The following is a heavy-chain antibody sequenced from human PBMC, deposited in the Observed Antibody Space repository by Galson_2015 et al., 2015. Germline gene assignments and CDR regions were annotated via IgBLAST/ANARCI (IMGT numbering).Heavy chain of an antibody. D-gene: IGHD2-21*02. J-gene: IGHJ4*02. V-gene: IGHV3-23*01. CDR1: GFTFNTYA. Sequence: SLRLSCAASGFTFNTYAMSWVRKAPGKGLEWVSTISGSGGSTYYADSVKGRFTISRDNSKSTLYLQMNSLRAEDTAVYYCAKDSGWTATPYFDCWGQGTLVTVSA. CDR2: ISGSGGST. CDR3: AKDSGWTATPYFDC.